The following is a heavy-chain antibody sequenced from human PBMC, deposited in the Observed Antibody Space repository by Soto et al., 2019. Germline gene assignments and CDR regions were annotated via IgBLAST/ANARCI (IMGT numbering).Heavy chain of an antibody. CDR3: ARDRDGYRDGSTIDY. Sequence: GGSLRLSCAASGFTFSSYGMHWVRQAPGKGLEWVAVIWYDGSNKYYADSVKGRFTISRDNSKNTLYLQMNSLSAEDTAVYYCARDRDGYRDGSTIDYWGQGTLVTVSS. J-gene: IGHJ4*02. D-gene: IGHD5-18*01. V-gene: IGHV3-33*01. CDR2: IWYDGSNK. CDR1: GFTFSSYG.